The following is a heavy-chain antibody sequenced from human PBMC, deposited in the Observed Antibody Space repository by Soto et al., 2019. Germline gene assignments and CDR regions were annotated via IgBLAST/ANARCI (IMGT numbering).Heavy chain of an antibody. J-gene: IGHJ5*02. V-gene: IGHV5-51*01. Sequence: ESLKISGKGCGYSFTSYWIGWVLRIPGKGLAWMAITYPCASDTRYSPSFQCQVTLSADKSISTAYLQWSSLKASDTAMYYCARLRGMATINWFDPWGQGTLVTVSS. D-gene: IGHD3-10*01. CDR1: GYSFTSYW. CDR2: TYPCASDT. CDR3: ARLRGMATINWFDP.